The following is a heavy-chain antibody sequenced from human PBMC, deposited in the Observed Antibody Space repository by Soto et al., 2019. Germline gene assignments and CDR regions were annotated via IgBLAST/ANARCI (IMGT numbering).Heavy chain of an antibody. J-gene: IGHJ4*02. CDR3: ARDPQGYCSGARCYHFAY. Sequence: QVQLVQSGAEVKKPGASVRVSCKASGYTLTSYSMHWVRQAPGQGLEWMGIINPSGDNIRYAQNFQGRVTMTRDTSTSTVYVELSRLRSEDTAIYYSARDPQGYCSGARCYHFAYSGQGTLVTVSS. CDR2: INPSGDNI. D-gene: IGHD2-15*01. V-gene: IGHV1-46*01. CDR1: GYTLTSYS.